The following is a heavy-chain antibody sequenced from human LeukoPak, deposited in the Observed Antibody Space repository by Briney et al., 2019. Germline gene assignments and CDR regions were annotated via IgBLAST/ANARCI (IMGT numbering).Heavy chain of an antibody. D-gene: IGHD2-2*01. CDR3: AREACSSPSCYYGLDV. Sequence: PGGSLRLSCEASEFSFSAYSMNWVRQAPGKGLEWVSSLASSWSGSFTRYAVSVNGRFTISRDNATNSLYLQMNSLRAEDTALYYCAREACSSPSCYYGLDVWGQGTTVTVSS. CDR2: LASSWSGSFT. CDR1: EFSFSAYS. V-gene: IGHV3-21*01. J-gene: IGHJ6*02.